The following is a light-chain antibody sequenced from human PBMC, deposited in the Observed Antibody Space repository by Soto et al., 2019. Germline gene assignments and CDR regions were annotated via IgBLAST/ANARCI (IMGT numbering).Light chain of an antibody. CDR2: AAS. CDR1: QSISSY. J-gene: IGKJ4*01. Sequence: IQMPQSPSSLSASVGDRVTLTCRASQSISSYLNWYQQKPGKAPKLLIYAASNLQSGVPSRFSGSGSGADFTLTISSLQPEDFATYYCQQSYTTPLTFGGGTKV. CDR3: QQSYTTPLT. V-gene: IGKV1-39*01.